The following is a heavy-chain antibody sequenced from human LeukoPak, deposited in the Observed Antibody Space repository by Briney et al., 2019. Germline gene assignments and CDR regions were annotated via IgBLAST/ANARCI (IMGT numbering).Heavy chain of an antibody. D-gene: IGHD2-15*01. V-gene: IGHV1-69*05. J-gene: IGHJ5*02. CDR1: GGTFSSYA. Sequence: ASVKVSCKASGGTFSSYAISWVRQAPGQGLEWMGRIIPIFGTANYAQKFQGRVTITTDESTSTAYTELSSLRSEDTAVYYCARDRPRWPFDPWGQGTLVTVSS. CDR2: IIPIFGTA. CDR3: ARDRPRWPFDP.